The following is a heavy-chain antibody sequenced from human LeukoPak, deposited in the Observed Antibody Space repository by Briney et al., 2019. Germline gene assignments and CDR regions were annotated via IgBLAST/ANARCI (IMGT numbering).Heavy chain of an antibody. V-gene: IGHV3-33*01. Sequence: GGSLRLSCAASGLTFSSYGMHWVRQAPGKGLEWVAVIWYDGSNKYYADSVKGRFTISRDNSKNTLYLQMNSLRAEDTAVYYCARAAAYYYYYMDVWGKGTTVTVSS. CDR1: GLTFSSYG. J-gene: IGHJ6*03. CDR2: IWYDGSNK. CDR3: ARAAAYYYYYMDV.